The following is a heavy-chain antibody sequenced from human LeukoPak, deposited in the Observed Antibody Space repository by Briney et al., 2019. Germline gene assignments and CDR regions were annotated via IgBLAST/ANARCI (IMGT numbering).Heavy chain of an antibody. D-gene: IGHD6-13*01. V-gene: IGHV1-8*01. Sequence: GASVKVSCKASGYTFTSYDINWVRQATGQGLEWMGWMNPNSGNTGYAQKFQGRVTMTRNTSISTAYMELSSLRSKDTAVYYCASMTAAAGTRPFDYWGQGTLVTVSS. J-gene: IGHJ4*02. CDR1: GYTFTSYD. CDR2: MNPNSGNT. CDR3: ASMTAAAGTRPFDY.